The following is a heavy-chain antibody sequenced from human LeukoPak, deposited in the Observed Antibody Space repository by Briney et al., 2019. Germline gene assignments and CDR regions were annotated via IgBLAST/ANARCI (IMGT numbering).Heavy chain of an antibody. CDR3: ARDYSGYSDY. CDR2: ISSSSTYI. Sequence: GGSLRLSCAASEFTFSSYNMNWVRQAPGKGLEWVSSISSSSTYIYYADSVKGRFTISRDNAKNSLYLQMNSLRAEDTAVYYCARDYSGYSDYWGQGTLVTVSS. V-gene: IGHV3-21*01. D-gene: IGHD5-24*01. CDR1: EFTFSSYN. J-gene: IGHJ4*02.